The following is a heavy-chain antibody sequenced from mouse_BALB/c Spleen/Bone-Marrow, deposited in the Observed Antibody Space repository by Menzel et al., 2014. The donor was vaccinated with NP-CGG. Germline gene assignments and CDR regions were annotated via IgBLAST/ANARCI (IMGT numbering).Heavy chain of an antibody. V-gene: IGHV5-4*02. J-gene: IGHJ3*01. Sequence: EVQGVESGGGLVKPGGSLKLSCAASGFTFSDYYMYWVCQTPEKRLEWVATISDGGSHTYYPDSVKGRFTISRDNAKNNLYLQMSSLKSEDTAMYYCVLRWFAYWGQGTLVTVSA. CDR3: VLRWFAY. CDR2: ISDGGSHT. D-gene: IGHD1-1*01. CDR1: GFTFSDYY.